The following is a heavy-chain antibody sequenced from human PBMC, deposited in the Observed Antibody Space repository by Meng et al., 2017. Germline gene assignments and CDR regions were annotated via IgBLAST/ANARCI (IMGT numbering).Heavy chain of an antibody. D-gene: IGHD1-1*01. Sequence: QVQLQESGPGLVKPSQTLSLTCTVSGGSISSGGYYWSWIRQHSGKGLEWIGYIYYSGSTYYNPSLKSLVTISVDTSKNQFSLKLSSVTAADTAVYYCARGRSGTWPWYFDLWGRGTLVTVSS. V-gene: IGHV4-31*01. CDR3: ARGRSGTWPWYFDL. CDR2: IYYSGST. J-gene: IGHJ2*01. CDR1: GGSISSGGYY.